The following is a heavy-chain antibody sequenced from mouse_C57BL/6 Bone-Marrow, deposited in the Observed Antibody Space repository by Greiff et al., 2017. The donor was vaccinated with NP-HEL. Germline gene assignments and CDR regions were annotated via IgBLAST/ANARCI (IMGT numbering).Heavy chain of an antibody. Sequence: VHVKQSGTVLARPGASVKMSCKTSGYTFTSYWMHWVKQRPGQGLEWIGAIYPGNSDTSYNQKFKGKAKLTAVTSASTAYMELSSLTNEDSAVYYCTRSRVYYGYDGFAYWGQGTLVTVSA. CDR2: IYPGNSDT. J-gene: IGHJ3*01. V-gene: IGHV1-5*01. D-gene: IGHD2-2*01. CDR1: GYTFTSYW. CDR3: TRSRVYYGYDGFAY.